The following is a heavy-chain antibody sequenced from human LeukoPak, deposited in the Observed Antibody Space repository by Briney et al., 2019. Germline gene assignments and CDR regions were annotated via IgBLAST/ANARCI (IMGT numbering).Heavy chain of an antibody. V-gene: IGHV3-30-3*01. CDR2: ISYDGSNK. CDR1: GFTFSSYA. D-gene: IGHD2-15*01. Sequence: GGSLRLSCAASGFTFSSYAMRWVRQAPGKGLEWVAVISYDGSNKYYADSVKGRFTISRDDSKNTLYLQMNSLRAEDTAVYYCARGYCSGGSCWPIDYWGQGTLVTVSS. J-gene: IGHJ4*02. CDR3: ARGYCSGGSCWPIDY.